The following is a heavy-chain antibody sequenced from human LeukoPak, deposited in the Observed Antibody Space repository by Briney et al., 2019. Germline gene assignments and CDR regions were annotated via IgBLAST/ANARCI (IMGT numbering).Heavy chain of an antibody. CDR1: GFTFSLYT. V-gene: IGHV3-30*04. CDR2: ISYDGSDK. D-gene: IGHD3-22*01. CDR3: ARDSHSSGYYYYDY. J-gene: IGHJ4*02. Sequence: GGSLRLSCAASGFTFSLYTMHWVRQAPGKGLEWVAVISYDGSDKYYADSVKGRFTISRDNSKNTLYLQMNSLRAEDTAVYYCARDSHSSGYYYYDYWGQGTLVTVSS.